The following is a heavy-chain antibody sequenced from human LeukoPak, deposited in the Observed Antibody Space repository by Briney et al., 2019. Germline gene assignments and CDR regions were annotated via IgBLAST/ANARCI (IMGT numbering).Heavy chain of an antibody. V-gene: IGHV3-66*01. CDR2: IYSGGST. Sequence: GSLRLSCAASGFTVSSNYMSWVRQAPGKGLGWVSVIYSGGSTYYADSVKGRFTISRDNSKNTLYLQMNSLRAEDTAVYYCASGRGRSKYGMDVWGQGTTVTVSS. J-gene: IGHJ6*02. CDR3: ASGRGRSKYGMDV. D-gene: IGHD3-10*01. CDR1: GFTVSSNY.